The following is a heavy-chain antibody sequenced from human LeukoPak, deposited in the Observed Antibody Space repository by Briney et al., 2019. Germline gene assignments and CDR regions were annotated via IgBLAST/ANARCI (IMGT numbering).Heavy chain of an antibody. D-gene: IGHD4-17*01. Sequence: PGGSLRLSCAASGYTFSYYSMNWVRRAPGKGLEWVSYFSTRSSTISYADSVKGRFAISRDNAKNSLYVQMNSLRDEDTAVYYCARDRDYGFDYWGQGTLVIVSS. CDR1: GYTFSYYS. CDR2: FSTRSSTI. J-gene: IGHJ4*02. V-gene: IGHV3-48*02. CDR3: ARDRDYGFDY.